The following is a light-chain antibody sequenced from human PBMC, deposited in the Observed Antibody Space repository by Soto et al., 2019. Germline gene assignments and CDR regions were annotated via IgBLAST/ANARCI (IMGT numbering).Light chain of an antibody. Sequence: QSVLTQPPSVSMAPGQRVTISCTGSSSNIGAGYNVHWYQQVPGTAPKLLIYGDSNRPSGVPDRFSGSKSGTSASLAITGLQAEDEADYYCQSYDSSLSGWLFGGGTKLTVL. V-gene: IGLV1-40*01. CDR3: QSYDSSLSGWL. CDR1: SSNIGAGYN. CDR2: GDS. J-gene: IGLJ3*02.